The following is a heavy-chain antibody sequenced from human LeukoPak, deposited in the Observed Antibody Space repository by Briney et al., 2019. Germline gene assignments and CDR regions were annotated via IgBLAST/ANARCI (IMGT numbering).Heavy chain of an antibody. CDR3: VQGLGFLEWSIQADFDY. Sequence: GASVKVSCKASGYTFTSYYMHWVRQAPGQGLEWMGIINPSGGSTSHAQKFQGRVTMTRDTSTSTVYMELSSLRSEDTAVYYCVQGLGFLEWSIQADFDYWGQGTLVTVSS. CDR2: INPSGGST. J-gene: IGHJ4*02. D-gene: IGHD3-3*01. CDR1: GYTFTSYY. V-gene: IGHV1-46*01.